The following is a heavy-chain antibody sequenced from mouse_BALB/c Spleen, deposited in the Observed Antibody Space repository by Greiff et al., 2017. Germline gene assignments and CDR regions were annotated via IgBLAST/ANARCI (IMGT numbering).Heavy chain of an antibody. Sequence: DVHLVESGGGLVKPGGSLKLSCAASGFTFSDYYMYWVRQTPEKRLEWVATISDGGSYTYYPDSVKGRFTISRDNAKNNLYLQMSSLKSEDTAMYYCARVDRYDDAMDYWGQGTSVTVSS. CDR1: GFTFSDYY. CDR2: ISDGGSYT. D-gene: IGHD2-14*01. V-gene: IGHV5-4*02. CDR3: ARVDRYDDAMDY. J-gene: IGHJ4*01.